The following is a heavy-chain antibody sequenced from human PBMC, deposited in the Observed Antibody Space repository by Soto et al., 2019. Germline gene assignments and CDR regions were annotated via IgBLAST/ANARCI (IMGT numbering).Heavy chain of an antibody. D-gene: IGHD3-22*01. CDR3: ARALRITMIVMDAFDN. CDR2: IYPGDSGT. V-gene: IGHV5-51*01. J-gene: IGHJ3*02. CDR1: GYSFTSYW. Sequence: GESLKISCKGSGYSFTSYWIGWVRQMPGKGLEWMGIIYPGDSGTRYSPSFQGQVTISADKSISTAYLQWSSLKASDTAMYYCARALRITMIVMDAFDNWGQGTMVTVSS.